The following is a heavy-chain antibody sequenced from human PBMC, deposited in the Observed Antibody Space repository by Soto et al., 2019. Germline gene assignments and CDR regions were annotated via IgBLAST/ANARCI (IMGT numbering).Heavy chain of an antibody. V-gene: IGHV4-30-4*01. CDR2: IYYSGST. J-gene: IGHJ6*02. CDR3: ARESVVAATPTLNYYYGMDV. CDR1: GGSISSGDYY. Sequence: SETLSLTCTVSGGSISSGDYYWSWIRQPPGKGLEWIGYIYYSGSTYYNPSLKSRVTISVDTSKNQFSLKLSSVTAADTAVYYCARESVVAATPTLNYYYGMDVWGQGTTVTVS. D-gene: IGHD2-15*01.